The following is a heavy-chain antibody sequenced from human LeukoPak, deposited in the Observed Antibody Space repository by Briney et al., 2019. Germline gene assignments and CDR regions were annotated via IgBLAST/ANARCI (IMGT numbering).Heavy chain of an antibody. D-gene: IGHD3-22*01. CDR2: INPNSGGT. J-gene: IGHJ4*02. V-gene: IGHV1-2*02. Sequence: ASVKVSCKASGYTFTGYYMHWVRQAPGQGLEWVGWINPNSGGTNYAQKFQGRVTMTRDTSISTAYMELSRLRSDDTAVYYCARGDYYDSSGYWNFDYWGQGTLVTVSS. CDR1: GYTFTGYY. CDR3: ARGDYYDSSGYWNFDY.